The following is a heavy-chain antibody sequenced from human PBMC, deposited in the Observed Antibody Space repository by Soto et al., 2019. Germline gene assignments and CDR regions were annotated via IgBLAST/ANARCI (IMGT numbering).Heavy chain of an antibody. CDR3: ARDFMH. Sequence: QGQLQQWGTGLLRPSETLSLSCGLYGASFSGFYWSWIRQAPGKGLEWIGEITYSGVANYNPSLTSRVTISVDTSKNHFSLSLNSVTAADTAVYFCARDFMHWGQGTLVIVSS. J-gene: IGHJ1*01. CDR1: GASFSGFY. V-gene: IGHV4-34*01. CDR2: ITYSGVA.